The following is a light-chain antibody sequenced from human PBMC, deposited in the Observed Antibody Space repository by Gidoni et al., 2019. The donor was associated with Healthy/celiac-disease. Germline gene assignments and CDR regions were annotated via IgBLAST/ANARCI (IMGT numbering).Light chain of an antibody. CDR2: GAS. Sequence: EIVLTQSPGPLSLSPGERATLSCRASQSVSSSYLAWYQQKPGQAPMLLIYGASSRAPGLPDRCSGRGSGTDFTLTISRLDPEDCAVYYWQQYGSSPTFGQGTKLEIK. V-gene: IGKV3-20*01. CDR1: QSVSSSY. J-gene: IGKJ2*01. CDR3: QQYGSSPT.